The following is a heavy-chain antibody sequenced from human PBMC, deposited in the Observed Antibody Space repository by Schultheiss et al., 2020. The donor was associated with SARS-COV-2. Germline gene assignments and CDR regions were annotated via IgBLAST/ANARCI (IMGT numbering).Heavy chain of an antibody. CDR2: ISYDGSNK. J-gene: IGHJ6*02. V-gene: IGHV3-30*18. CDR1: GFTFRSYG. CDR3: AKDSRGSGWYYGMDV. Sequence: GGSLRLSCAASGFTFRSYGMHWVRQAPGKGLEWVAVISYDGSNKYHADSVKGRFTISRDNSKNTLYLQMNSLRAEDTAVYYCAKDSRGSGWYYGMDVWGQGTTVTVSS. D-gene: IGHD6-19*01.